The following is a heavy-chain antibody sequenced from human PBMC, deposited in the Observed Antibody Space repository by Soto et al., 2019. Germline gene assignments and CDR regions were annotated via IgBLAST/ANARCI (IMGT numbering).Heavy chain of an antibody. V-gene: IGHV5-51*01. D-gene: IGHD3-22*01. Sequence: GESLKISCKGSGYSFTSYWIGWVRQMPGKGLEWMGIIYPGDSDTRYSPSFQGQVTISADKPISTAYLQWSSLKASDTAMHYCARRQDYYDSSGYFDYWGQGTLVTVSS. J-gene: IGHJ4*02. CDR2: IYPGDSDT. CDR1: GYSFTSYW. CDR3: ARRQDYYDSSGYFDY.